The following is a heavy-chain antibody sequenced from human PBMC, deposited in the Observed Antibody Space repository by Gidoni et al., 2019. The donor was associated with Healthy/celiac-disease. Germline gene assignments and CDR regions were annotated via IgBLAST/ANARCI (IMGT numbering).Heavy chain of an antibody. CDR1: GSTFSSYS. Sequence: EVQLVESGGGLVKPGGSLRLSCAASGSTFSSYSMNWVRQAPGKGLEWVSSISSSSSYIYYADSVKGRFTISRDNAKNSLYLQMNSLRAEDTAVYYCARDLAVAMGGGYFDYWGQGTLVTVSS. CDR3: ARDLAVAMGGGYFDY. CDR2: ISSSSSYI. J-gene: IGHJ4*02. V-gene: IGHV3-21*01. D-gene: IGHD6-19*01.